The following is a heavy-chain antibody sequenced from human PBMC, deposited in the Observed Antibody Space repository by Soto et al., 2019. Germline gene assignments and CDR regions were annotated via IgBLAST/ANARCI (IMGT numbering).Heavy chain of an antibody. D-gene: IGHD1-26*01. CDR2: IIPFFGTS. J-gene: IGHJ6*02. CDR1: GGTFSSYP. V-gene: IGHV1-69*13. Sequence: SVKVSCKASGGTFSSYPLNWVRQAPGQGLEWLGGIIPFFGTSNYAQKFQGRVTITADESTSTVYMDLRSLRSEDTAVYYCARVGHVTNYGMAVWGQGTTVTVSS. CDR3: ARVGHVTNYGMAV.